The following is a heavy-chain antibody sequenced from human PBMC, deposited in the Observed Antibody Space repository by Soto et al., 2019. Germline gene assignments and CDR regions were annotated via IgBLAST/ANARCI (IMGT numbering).Heavy chain of an antibody. CDR3: PTELTIFGVVIDP. CDR2: IKSKSDGATT. Sequence: PGGSLRLSCAASGFTFSNALMTWVLQAPGKGLEWVGRIKSKSDGATTDYAAPVRGRLIISRDDSKNPLYLQMNSLTPEDTPVYYCPTELTIFGVVIDPWGQGTLVTVSS. J-gene: IGHJ5*02. V-gene: IGHV3-15*01. CDR1: GFTFSNAL. D-gene: IGHD3-3*01.